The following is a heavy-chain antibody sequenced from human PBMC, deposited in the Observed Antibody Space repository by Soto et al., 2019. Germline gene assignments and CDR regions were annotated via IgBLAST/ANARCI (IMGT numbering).Heavy chain of an antibody. Sequence: SETLSLTCTVSGGSISSGDYYLSWIRQPPGKGLEWIGYIYYSGSTYYNPSLKSRVTISVDTSKNQFSLKLSSVTAADTAVYYCARVRSWGFSYYYYGMDVWGQGTTVTVSS. J-gene: IGHJ6*02. V-gene: IGHV4-30-4*01. D-gene: IGHD3-10*01. CDR2: IYYSGST. CDR3: ARVRSWGFSYYYYGMDV. CDR1: GGSISSGDYY.